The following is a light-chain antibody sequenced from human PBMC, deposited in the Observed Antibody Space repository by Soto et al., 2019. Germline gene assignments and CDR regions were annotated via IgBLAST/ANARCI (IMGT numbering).Light chain of an antibody. CDR1: KLGDKY. Sequence: SYELTQPPSVSVSPGQTASITSSGDKLGDKYACWYQQKPGQSPVLVIYQDSKRPSGIPERFSGSNSGNTVSLTISGTQAMDEADYYCQAWDSSTFVVFGGGTKLTVL. V-gene: IGLV3-1*01. CDR3: QAWDSSTFVV. CDR2: QDS. J-gene: IGLJ2*01.